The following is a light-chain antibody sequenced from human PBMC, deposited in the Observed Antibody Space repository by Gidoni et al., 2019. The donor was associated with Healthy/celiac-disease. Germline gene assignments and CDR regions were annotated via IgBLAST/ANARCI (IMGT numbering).Light chain of an antibody. CDR2: GAS. J-gene: IGKJ1*01. CDR3: QQYGSSRTT. CDR1: QSVSSSY. V-gene: IGKV3-20*01. Sequence: EIVLTQSLGTLSLSPGDRATLSCRANQSVSSSYLAWYQQKPGQAPRLLIYGASSRATGIPERFSGSGYGTDFTLTISRLEPEDFAGYYCQQYGSSRTTFGQGTKVEIK.